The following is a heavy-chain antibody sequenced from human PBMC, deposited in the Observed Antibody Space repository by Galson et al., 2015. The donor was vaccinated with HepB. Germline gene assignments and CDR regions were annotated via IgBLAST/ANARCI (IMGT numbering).Heavy chain of an antibody. CDR3: ARDSEQLVLMGLNWFDP. Sequence: SVKVSCKASGYTFTGYYMHWVRQAPGQGLEWMGRINPNSGGTNYAQKFQGSVTMTRDTAISTADMELSRLRSDDTAVYYCARDSEQLVLMGLNWFDPWGQGTLVTVSS. CDR2: INPNSGGT. CDR1: GYTFTGYY. D-gene: IGHD6-13*01. V-gene: IGHV1-2*06. J-gene: IGHJ5*02.